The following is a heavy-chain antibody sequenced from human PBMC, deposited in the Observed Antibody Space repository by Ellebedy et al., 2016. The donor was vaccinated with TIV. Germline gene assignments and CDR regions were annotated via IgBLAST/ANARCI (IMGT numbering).Heavy chain of an antibody. Sequence: MPSETLSLTCTVSGASISSYYWSWIRQPPGKGLEWIGYIYYTGSTNYNPSLKSRVAISVDTSKNQFSLKLSSVTTADPAVYYCARVLGATNPKFDYWGQGTLVPVSS. CDR1: GASISSYY. D-gene: IGHD1-26*01. CDR3: ARVLGATNPKFDY. J-gene: IGHJ4*02. CDR2: IYYTGST. V-gene: IGHV4-59*01.